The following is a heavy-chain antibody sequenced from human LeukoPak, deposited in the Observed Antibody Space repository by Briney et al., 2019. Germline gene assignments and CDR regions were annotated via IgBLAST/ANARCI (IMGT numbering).Heavy chain of an antibody. CDR2: ISDSGGST. D-gene: IGHD6-19*01. CDR1: GFTLSNYV. CDR3: AKGEVADPGY. V-gene: IGHV3-23*01. J-gene: IGHJ4*02. Sequence: GGSLRLSCAASGFTLSNYVMSWGRQAPGKGLEWVSSISDSGGSTEYAESVKGRFTISRDNSKKTLYLQMNSLKAEDTAVYYCAKGEVADPGYWGQGTLVTVSS.